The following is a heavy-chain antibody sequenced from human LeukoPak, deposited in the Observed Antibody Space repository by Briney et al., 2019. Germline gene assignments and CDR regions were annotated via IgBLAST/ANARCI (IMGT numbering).Heavy chain of an antibody. CDR3: ARGGGRRGYYDSSGYSSAFDY. J-gene: IGHJ4*02. D-gene: IGHD3-22*01. CDR1: GYTLTGYY. V-gene: IGHV1-2*02. Sequence: ASLKVSWKASGYTLTGYYMPWVRHAPGEGLEGMGWINPNSGGTNDAQRFQGRVTMTRDTSISTAYMELSRLRSDDTAVYYCARGGGRRGYYDSSGYSSAFDYWGQGTLVTVSS. CDR2: INPNSGGT.